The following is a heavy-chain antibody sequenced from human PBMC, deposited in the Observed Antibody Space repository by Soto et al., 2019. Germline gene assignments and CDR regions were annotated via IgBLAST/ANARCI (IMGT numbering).Heavy chain of an antibody. Sequence: GGSLRLSCAASGFTFSSYAMSWVRQAPGKGLEWVSAIFGSGVSTFYADSVKGRFTISRDNSKNTLFLQMNSLRAEDTAVYYCAKIAYYDILTGSRKYNWFDPWGQGTLVTVSS. J-gene: IGHJ5*02. D-gene: IGHD3-9*01. CDR3: AKIAYYDILTGSRKYNWFDP. V-gene: IGHV3-23*01. CDR1: GFTFSSYA. CDR2: IFGSGVST.